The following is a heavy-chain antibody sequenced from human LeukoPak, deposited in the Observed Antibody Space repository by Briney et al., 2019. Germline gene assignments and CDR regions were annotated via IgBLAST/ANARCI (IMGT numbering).Heavy chain of an antibody. CDR1: GFTFSSYS. CDR2: ISSSSSYI. V-gene: IGHV3-21*01. D-gene: IGHD2-2*02. J-gene: IGHJ4*02. Sequence: GGSLRLSCAASGFTFSSYSMNWVRQAPGKGLEWVSSISSSSSYIYYADSVKGRFTISRDNAKNSLYLQMNSLRAEDTAVYYCAREVVVVPAAIRLFDYWGQGTLVTVSS. CDR3: AREVVVVPAAIRLFDY.